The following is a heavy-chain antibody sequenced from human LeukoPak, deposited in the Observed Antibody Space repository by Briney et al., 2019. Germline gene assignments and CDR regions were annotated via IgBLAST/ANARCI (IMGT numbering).Heavy chain of an antibody. CDR3: ARVSITGYYYYMDV. CDR1: GFTFSSYW. V-gene: IGHV3-7*01. Sequence: PGGSLRLSCAASGFTFSSYWMSWVRQAPGKGLEWVANIKQDGSGKYYVDSVKGRLTISRDNAQNSLYLQMNSLRAEDTAVYYCARVSITGYYYYMDVWGKGTTVTVSS. CDR2: IKQDGSGK. D-gene: IGHD5-24*01. J-gene: IGHJ6*03.